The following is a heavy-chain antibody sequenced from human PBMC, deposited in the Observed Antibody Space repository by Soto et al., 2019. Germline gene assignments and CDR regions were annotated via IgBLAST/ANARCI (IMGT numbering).Heavy chain of an antibody. CDR3: ARHTAVVGDYFDY. J-gene: IGHJ4*02. CDR2: IYHSGST. D-gene: IGHD5-18*01. Sequence: PSETLSLTCAVSGGSISNGYYSWSWIRQPPGKGLEWIGYIYHSGSTFYSPSLRSRVTISVDRSENQVSLKLNSVTAADTAVYYCARHTAVVGDYFDYWGQGILVTVSS. V-gene: IGHV4-30-2*01. CDR1: GGSISNGYYS.